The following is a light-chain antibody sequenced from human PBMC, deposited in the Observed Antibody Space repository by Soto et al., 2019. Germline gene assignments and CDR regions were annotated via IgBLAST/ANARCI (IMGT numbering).Light chain of an antibody. Sequence: DIQMTQSPSTLSASIGDRVTLNCRASQSIRKWLAWYQQRPGKAPKLLISEASDLESGVPSRFSGSGSGTEFTLTISGLQPEDLATYYCQHYASYPYTFGQGTKLEI. J-gene: IGKJ2*01. CDR1: QSIRKW. CDR3: QHYASYPYT. V-gene: IGKV1-5*01. CDR2: EAS.